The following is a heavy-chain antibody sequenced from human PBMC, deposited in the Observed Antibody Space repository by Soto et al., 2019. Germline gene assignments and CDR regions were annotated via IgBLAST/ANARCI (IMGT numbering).Heavy chain of an antibody. V-gene: IGHV3-23*01. Sequence: PGGSLRLSCAASGFTFSSYAMSWVRQAPGKGLEWVSAISGSGGSTYYADSVKGRFTISRDNSKNTLYLQMNSLRAEDTAVYYCAKGRYYDSSGYGYFDYWGQGTLVTVSS. J-gene: IGHJ4*02. D-gene: IGHD3-22*01. CDR3: AKGRYYDSSGYGYFDY. CDR1: GFTFSSYA. CDR2: ISGSGGST.